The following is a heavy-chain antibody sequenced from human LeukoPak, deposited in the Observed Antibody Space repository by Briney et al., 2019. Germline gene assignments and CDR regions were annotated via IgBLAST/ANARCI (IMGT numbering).Heavy chain of an antibody. J-gene: IGHJ6*02. Sequence: PSETLSLTCTVSGGSISSYYWSWIRQPPGKGLEWIGYIYYSGSTNYNPSLKSRVTISVDTSKNQFSLKLSSVTAADTAVYYCARGRGTGSGTYYYYYGMDVGGQGTTVTVSS. CDR1: GGSISSYY. CDR3: ARGRGTGSGTYYYYYGMDV. D-gene: IGHD3-10*01. V-gene: IGHV4-59*01. CDR2: IYYSGST.